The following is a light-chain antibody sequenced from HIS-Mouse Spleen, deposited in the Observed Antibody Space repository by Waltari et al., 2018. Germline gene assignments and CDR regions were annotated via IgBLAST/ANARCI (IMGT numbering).Light chain of an antibody. CDR3: CSYAGSSTFEV. J-gene: IGLJ2*01. CDR1: SSDVGSYNL. CDR2: EGS. Sequence: QSALTQPASVSGSPGQSITISCPGTSSDVGSYNLFPWYPQPPGKAPQLMIYEGSKRPSGVSNRFSGSKSGNTASLTISGLQAEDEADYYCCSYAGSSTFEVFGGGTKLTVL. V-gene: IGLV2-23*03.